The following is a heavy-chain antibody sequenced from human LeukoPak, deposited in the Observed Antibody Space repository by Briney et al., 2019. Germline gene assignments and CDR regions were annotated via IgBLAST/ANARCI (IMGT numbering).Heavy chain of an antibody. J-gene: IGHJ6*02. Sequence: SVKVSCKASGYTFTGYYMHWVRQAPGQGLEWMGRIIPILGIANYAQKFQGRVTITADKSTSTAYMELSSLRSEDTAVYYCAVVPAAISGEVVDYYYGMDVWGQGTTVTVSS. V-gene: IGHV1-69*02. CDR3: AVVPAAISGEVVDYYYGMDV. CDR1: GYTFTGYY. CDR2: IIPILGIA. D-gene: IGHD2-2*02.